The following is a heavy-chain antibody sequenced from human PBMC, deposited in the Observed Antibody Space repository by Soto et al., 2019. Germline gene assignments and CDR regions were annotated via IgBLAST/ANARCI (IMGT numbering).Heavy chain of an antibody. CDR3: AGYGSTTFDS. J-gene: IGHJ5*01. CDR2: INAGNGNT. V-gene: IGHV1-3*01. CDR1: GYTFSNYA. D-gene: IGHD3-10*01. Sequence: ASVKVSCKASGYTFSNYAMHWVRQAPGQRLEWMGWINAGNGNTRYSQKFQGRVTITRDTSASTAYMELSSLRSEDTAVYFCAGYGSTTFDSWGQGTLVTVSS.